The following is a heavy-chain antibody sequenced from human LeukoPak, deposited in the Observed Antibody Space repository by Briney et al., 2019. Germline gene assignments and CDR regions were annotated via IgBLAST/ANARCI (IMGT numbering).Heavy chain of an antibody. D-gene: IGHD3-3*01. CDR2: ISYDGSNK. Sequence: GGSLRLSCAASGFTFSDYYMSWVRQAPGRGLEWVAVISYDGSNKYYADSVKGRFTISRDNSKTTLYLQMNSLRAEDTAVYYCARPLTYYDFWSGCGPRAFDIWGQGTMVTVSS. CDR3: ARPLTYYDFWSGCGPRAFDI. V-gene: IGHV3-30-3*01. J-gene: IGHJ3*02. CDR1: GFTFSDYY.